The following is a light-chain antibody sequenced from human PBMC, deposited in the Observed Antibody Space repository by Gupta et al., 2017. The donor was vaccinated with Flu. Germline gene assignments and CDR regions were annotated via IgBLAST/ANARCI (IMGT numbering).Light chain of an antibody. CDR2: YAS. V-gene: IGKV6-21*01. CDR1: QTIGRN. CDR3: RHCDCLPRT. J-gene: IGKJ2*01. Sequence: PGFHAVTPKEKVTITCRASQTIGRNLNWYQQKPDQSPKLLIKYASQYVSGVPSRFSGSGFGTNFTLTINGLEAEDAATYYCRHCDCLPRTFGQGTKLGIK.